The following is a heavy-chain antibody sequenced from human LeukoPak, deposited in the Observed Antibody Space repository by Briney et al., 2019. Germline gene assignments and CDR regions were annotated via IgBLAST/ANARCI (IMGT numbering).Heavy chain of an antibody. CDR2: ISPDGSET. CDR1: GLTFSNYW. CDR3: ASNFAGSSRDY. Sequence: PGGSLRLSSAASGLTFSNYWMHWVRQAPGKGPVWISRISPDGSETNYADSVEGRFTVSRDNAKNTLFLQMNSLRAEDTAVYYCASNFAGSSRDYWGQGTPVTVSS. J-gene: IGHJ4*02. V-gene: IGHV3-74*01. D-gene: IGHD6-13*01.